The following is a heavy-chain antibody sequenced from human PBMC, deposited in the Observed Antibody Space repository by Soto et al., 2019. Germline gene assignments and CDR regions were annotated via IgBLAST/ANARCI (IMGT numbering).Heavy chain of an antibody. D-gene: IGHD1-26*01. CDR1: GFTFSRYG. V-gene: IGHV3-30*18. CDR2: ISYDGSNK. Sequence: QVQLVESGGGVVQPGRSLRLSCAASGFTFSRYGMHWVRQAPGKGLEWVAVISYDGSNKYYADSVKGRFTISRDNSKNTLYLQMNSLRAEDTAVYSCAKDESGGSYYNWGQGTLVTVSS. J-gene: IGHJ4*02. CDR3: AKDESGGSYYN.